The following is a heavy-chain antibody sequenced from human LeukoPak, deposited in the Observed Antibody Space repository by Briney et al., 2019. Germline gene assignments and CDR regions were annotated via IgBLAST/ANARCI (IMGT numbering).Heavy chain of an antibody. CDR2: IYYSGST. Sequence: PSETLSLTCTVSGGSISSYYGSWIRQPPGKGLEWIGYIYYSGSTNYNPSLKRRVNISVDTSKNQFSLKLSSVTAADTAVYYCARRGVLMVYATEYYFDYWGQGTLVTVSS. D-gene: IGHD2-8*01. CDR1: GGSISSYY. V-gene: IGHV4-59*08. CDR3: ARRGVLMVYATEYYFDY. J-gene: IGHJ4*02.